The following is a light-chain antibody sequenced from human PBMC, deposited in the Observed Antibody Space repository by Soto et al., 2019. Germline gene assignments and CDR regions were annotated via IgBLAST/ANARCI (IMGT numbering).Light chain of an antibody. CDR1: SGDIGSYTY. J-gene: IGLJ2*01. V-gene: IGLV2-14*01. CDR3: SSYTTNSPPVV. Sequence: QSALTQPASVSGSPGQSITISCTGTSGDIGSYTYVSWYQQYPGKAPKLLISEVTNRPSGVSNRFSGSKSGNTASLTISGLQAEDEAHYYCSSYTTNSPPVVFGGGSKVTVL. CDR2: EVT.